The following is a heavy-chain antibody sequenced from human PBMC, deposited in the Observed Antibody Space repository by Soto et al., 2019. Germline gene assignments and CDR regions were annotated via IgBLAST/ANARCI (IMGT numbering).Heavy chain of an antibody. CDR3: AKDRTSQWLVGPRGTGMDV. J-gene: IGHJ6*02. V-gene: IGHV3-23*01. D-gene: IGHD6-19*01. Sequence: GGSLRLSCAASGFTFSSYAMSWVRQAPGKGLEWVSAISGSGGSTYYADSVKGRFTISRDNSKNTLYLQMNSLRAEDTAVYYCAKDRTSQWLVGPRGTGMDVWGQGTTATVSS. CDR2: ISGSGGST. CDR1: GFTFSSYA.